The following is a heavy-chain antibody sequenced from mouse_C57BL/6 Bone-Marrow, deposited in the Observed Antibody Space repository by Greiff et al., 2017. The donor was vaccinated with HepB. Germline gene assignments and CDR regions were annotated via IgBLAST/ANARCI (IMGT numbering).Heavy chain of an antibody. CDR2: ISSGSSTI. J-gene: IGHJ3*01. CDR1: GFTFSDYG. Sequence: DVMLVESGGGLVKPGGSLKLSCAASGFTFSDYGMHWVRQAPEKGLEWVAYISSGSSTIYYADTVKGRFTISRDNAKNTLFLQMTSLRSEDTAMYYCARPFYDYDEAYWGQGTLVTVSA. V-gene: IGHV5-17*01. D-gene: IGHD2-4*01. CDR3: ARPFYDYDEAY.